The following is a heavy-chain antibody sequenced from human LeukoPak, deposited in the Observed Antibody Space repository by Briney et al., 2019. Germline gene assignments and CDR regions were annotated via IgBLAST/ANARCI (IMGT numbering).Heavy chain of an antibody. J-gene: IGHJ6*03. Sequence: GGSLRLSCAASGFTFSSYAMSWVRQAPGKGLEWVSSISSSSSYIYYADSVKGRFTISRDNAKNSLYLQMNSLRAEDTAVYYCARDRNLWGGYYMDVWGKGTTVTVSS. CDR3: ARDRNLWGGYYMDV. CDR2: ISSSSSYI. CDR1: GFTFSSYA. D-gene: IGHD1-7*01. V-gene: IGHV3-21*01.